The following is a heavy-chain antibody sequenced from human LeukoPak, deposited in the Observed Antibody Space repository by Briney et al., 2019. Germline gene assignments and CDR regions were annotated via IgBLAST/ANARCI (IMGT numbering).Heavy chain of an antibody. J-gene: IGHJ6*02. V-gene: IGHV1-69*13. CDR2: IIPIFGTA. CDR1: GGTFSSYA. Sequence: SVKVSCKASGGTFSSYAISWVRQAPGQGLEWMGGIIPIFGTANYAQKFQGRVTITADESTSTAYMELSSLRSEDTAVYYCARGKQYYDILTGPLYYYYGLDVWGQGTTVTVSS. D-gene: IGHD3-9*01. CDR3: ARGKQYYDILTGPLYYYYGLDV.